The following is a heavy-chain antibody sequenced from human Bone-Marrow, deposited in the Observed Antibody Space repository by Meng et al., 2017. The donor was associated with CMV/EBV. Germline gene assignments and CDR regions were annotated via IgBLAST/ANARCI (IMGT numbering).Heavy chain of an antibody. CDR1: GFTFSSYS. J-gene: IGHJ4*02. CDR3: AKGARWEVPAARDLFDH. CDR2: INWNGGST. Sequence: GESLKISCAASGFTFSSYSMNWVRQAPGKGLEWVSGINWNGGSTGYAGSVKGRFTISRDNAKNSLYLQMNSLRAEDTAVYYCAKGARWEVPAARDLFDHWGQGTLVTVSS. D-gene: IGHD2-2*01. V-gene: IGHV3-20*04.